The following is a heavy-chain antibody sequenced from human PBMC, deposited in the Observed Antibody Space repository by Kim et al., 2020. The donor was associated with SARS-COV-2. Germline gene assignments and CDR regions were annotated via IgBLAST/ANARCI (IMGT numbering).Heavy chain of an antibody. CDR1: GFTFSSYA. V-gene: IGHV3-30-3*01. CDR2: ISYDGSNK. J-gene: IGHJ6*02. D-gene: IGHD6-13*01. CDR3: ARVAAGSYYYGMDV. Sequence: GGSLRLSCAASGFTFSSYAMHWVRQAPGKGLEWVAVISYDGSNKYYADSVKGRFTISRDNSKNTLYLQMNSLRAEDTAVYYCARVAAGSYYYGMDVWGQGTTATVSS.